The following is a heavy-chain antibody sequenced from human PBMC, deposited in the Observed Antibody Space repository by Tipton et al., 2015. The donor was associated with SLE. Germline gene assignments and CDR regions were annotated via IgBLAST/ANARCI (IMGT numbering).Heavy chain of an antibody. CDR2: INHSGST. J-gene: IGHJ4*02. V-gene: IGHV4-34*01. Sequence: LRLSCTVSGGSISGYYWSWIRQPPGKGLEWIGEINHSGSTNYNPSLKSRVTISVDTSKNQFSLKLGSVTAADTAVCYCARESQYSSSFDYWGQGTLVTVSS. CDR1: GGSISGYY. CDR3: ARESQYSSSFDY. D-gene: IGHD6-19*01.